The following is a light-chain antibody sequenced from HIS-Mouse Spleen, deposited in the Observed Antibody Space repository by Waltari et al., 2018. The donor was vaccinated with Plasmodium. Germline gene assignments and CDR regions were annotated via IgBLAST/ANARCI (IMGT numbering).Light chain of an antibody. V-gene: IGKV3-15*01. CDR1: QSVSSN. CDR2: GAS. CDR3: KQYNNWPRGT. J-gene: IGKJ1*01. Sequence: EIVMTQSPATLSVSPGERATLSCRASQSVSSNLAWYQQKPGQAPRRRIYGASTRGTGIPARFSGSGSGTEFTLTISSMQSEDFAVYYCKQYNNWPRGTFGQGTKVEIK.